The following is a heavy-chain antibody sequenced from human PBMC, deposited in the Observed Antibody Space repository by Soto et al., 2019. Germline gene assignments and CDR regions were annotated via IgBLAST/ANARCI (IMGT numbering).Heavy chain of an antibody. Sequence: GGSLRLSCAASGFTCVSSGMHWVRQAPGKGLEWVAVISYDGSNKYYADSVKGRFTISRDNSKNTLYLQMNSLRAEDTAVYYCAKSPGGYYSFDIWGQGT. CDR1: GFTCVSSG. J-gene: IGHJ3*02. D-gene: IGHD3-3*01. V-gene: IGHV3-30*18. CDR2: ISYDGSNK. CDR3: AKSPGGYYSFDI.